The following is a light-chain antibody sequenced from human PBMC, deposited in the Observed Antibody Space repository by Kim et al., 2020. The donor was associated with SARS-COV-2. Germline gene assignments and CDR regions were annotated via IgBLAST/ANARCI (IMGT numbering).Light chain of an antibody. CDR3: HQYGSSPYT. CDR2: GAS. V-gene: IGKV3-20*01. J-gene: IGKJ2*01. CDR1: QSVRGNY. Sequence: EIVLTQSPGTLSLSPGERAALSCRASQSVRGNYLAWYQQKPGQAPRLLVYGASSRASGIPDRFSGSGSGTDFTLTISRLEPEDFAVFYCHQYGSSPYTFGQGTKLEIK.